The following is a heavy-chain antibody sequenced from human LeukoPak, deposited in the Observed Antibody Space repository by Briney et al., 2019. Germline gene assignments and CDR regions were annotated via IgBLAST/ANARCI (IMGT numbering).Heavy chain of an antibody. V-gene: IGHV3-11*01. J-gene: IGHJ5*02. CDR3: AKAKPYSNYVAPWFDP. CDR2: ISSSGSTT. D-gene: IGHD4-11*01. CDR1: GFTFSDYY. Sequence: PGGSLRLSCAASGFTFSDYYMSWIRQAPGKGLEWVSYISSSGSTTYYADSVKGRFTISRDNSKNTLYLQMNSLRAEDTAVYYCAKAKPYSNYVAPWFDPWGQGTLVTVSS.